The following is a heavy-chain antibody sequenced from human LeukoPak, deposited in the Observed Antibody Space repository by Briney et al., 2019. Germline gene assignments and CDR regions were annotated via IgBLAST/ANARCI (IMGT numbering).Heavy chain of an antibody. CDR1: GFTFSIYA. V-gene: IGHV3-23*01. CDR3: LTVVETDLDAFDI. Sequence: GGSLRLSCAASGFTFSIYAMSWVRQAPGKGLEWVSAISGSGGTAYYADSVKGRFTISRDNSKSTLYLQMNSLRAEDTAVYYCLTVVETDLDAFDIWGQGTKVTVSS. CDR2: ISGSGGTA. J-gene: IGHJ3*02. D-gene: IGHD2-21*01.